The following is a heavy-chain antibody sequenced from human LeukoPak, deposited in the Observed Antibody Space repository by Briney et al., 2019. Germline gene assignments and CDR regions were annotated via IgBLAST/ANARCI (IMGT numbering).Heavy chain of an antibody. D-gene: IGHD6-6*01. CDR3: ASRGSSSSQGWYFDL. CDR2: IYYSGST. Sequence: SETLSLTCTVSGGSISSYYWSWIRQPPGKGLEWIGYIYYSGSTNYNPSLKSRVTISVDTSKNQFSLKLSSVTAADTAVYYCASRGSSSSQGWYFDLWGRGTLVTVSS. V-gene: IGHV4-59*01. CDR1: GGSISSYY. J-gene: IGHJ2*01.